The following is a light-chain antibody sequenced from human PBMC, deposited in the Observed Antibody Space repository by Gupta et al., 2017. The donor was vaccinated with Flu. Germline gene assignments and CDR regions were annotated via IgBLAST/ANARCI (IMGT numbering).Light chain of an antibody. Sequence: QTVVTQEPSLTVSPGGTVTLTCASSTGAVTSGYYPNWFQQKPGHAPRALIYSTSNTPSWTPARFSGSLLGGKAALTLSGVQPEDEDEYYCLLYYGGAVVFGGGTKLTVL. CDR1: TGAVTSGYY. V-gene: IGLV7-43*01. CDR2: STS. J-gene: IGLJ2*01. CDR3: LLYYGGAVV.